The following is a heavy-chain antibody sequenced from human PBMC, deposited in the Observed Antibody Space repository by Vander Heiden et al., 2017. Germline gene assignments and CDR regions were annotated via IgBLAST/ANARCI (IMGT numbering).Heavy chain of an antibody. V-gene: IGHV3-30*18. D-gene: IGHD2-8*01. CDR1: GFTFSSYG. CDR3: ANYGEMVYAIDYYYGMDV. Sequence: QVQLVESGGGVVQPGRSLRLSCAASGFTFSSYGMHWVRQAPGKGLEWVAVISYDGSNKYYADSVKGRFTISRDNSKNTLYLQMNSLRAEDTAVYYCANYGEMVYAIDYYYGMDVWGQGTTVTVSS. CDR2: ISYDGSNK. J-gene: IGHJ6*02.